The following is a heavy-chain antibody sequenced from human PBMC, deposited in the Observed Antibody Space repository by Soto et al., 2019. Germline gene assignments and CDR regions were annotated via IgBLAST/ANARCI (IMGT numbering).Heavy chain of an antibody. CDR3: AREGISGTAAAFDI. J-gene: IGHJ3*02. Sequence: QVQLQESGPGLVKPSQTLSLTCTVSGGSISSGGYYWSWIRQHPGKGLEWIGYIYYSASTYYNPFLRSRVTISADTSKNQFSLKLSSVTAADTAVYYCAREGISGTAAAFDIWGQGTMVTVSS. V-gene: IGHV4-31*03. D-gene: IGHD1-20*01. CDR2: IYYSAST. CDR1: GGSISSGGYY.